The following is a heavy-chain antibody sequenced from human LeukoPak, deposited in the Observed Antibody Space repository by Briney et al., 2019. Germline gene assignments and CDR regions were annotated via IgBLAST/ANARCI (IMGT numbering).Heavy chain of an antibody. D-gene: IGHD6-13*01. V-gene: IGHV3-30-3*01. J-gene: IGHJ4*02. CDR2: ISYNGSNK. Sequence: PGGSLRLSCAASGFTFSSYAMHWVRQAPGKGLEWVAVISYNGSNKYYADSVKGRFTISRDNSKNTLYLQMNSLRAEDTAVYYCARDTIAAAGYWGQGTLVTVSS. CDR3: ARDTIAAAGY. CDR1: GFTFSSYA.